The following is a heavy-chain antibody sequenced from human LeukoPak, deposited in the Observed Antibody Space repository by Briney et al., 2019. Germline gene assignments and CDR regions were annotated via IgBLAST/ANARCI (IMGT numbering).Heavy chain of an antibody. V-gene: IGHV4-59*01. J-gene: IGHJ4*02. CDR3: ARGNNYYEGGGYYLGY. CDR2: INYGDST. D-gene: IGHD3-22*01. Sequence: PSETLSLTCTVSGGSISSDYWSWIRQPPGKGLEWIGYINYGDSTNYNPSLKSRVTISGDTSMNRISLRLTSVTAADTAVYYCARGNNYYEGGGYYLGYWGQGTLVTVSS. CDR1: GGSISSDY.